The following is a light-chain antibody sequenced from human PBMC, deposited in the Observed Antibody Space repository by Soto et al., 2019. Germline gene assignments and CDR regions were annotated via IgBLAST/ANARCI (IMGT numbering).Light chain of an antibody. J-gene: IGKJ4*01. CDR3: QQSYSTPRLT. CDR2: AAS. CDR1: QSISSY. V-gene: IGKV1-39*01. Sequence: DIQMTQSPSSLSASVGDRVTITCRASQSISSYLNWYQQKPGKAPKLLIYAASSLQSGVPSRSSGSGSGTDFTLTISSLQPEDFATYYCQQSYSTPRLTFGGGTKVEIK.